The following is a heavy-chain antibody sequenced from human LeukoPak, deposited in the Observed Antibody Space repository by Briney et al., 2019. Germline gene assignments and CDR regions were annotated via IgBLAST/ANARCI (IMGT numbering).Heavy chain of an antibody. Sequence: GASVKVSCKASGYTFSNYGISWVRQAPGRGLEWMGWISAYNGNTNYAQKVQGRVTMTTDTSTTTAYMELRSLRSDDTAVYYCARLGDYDILTGYYMGWFDPWGQGTLVTVSS. CDR2: ISAYNGNT. J-gene: IGHJ5*02. CDR3: ARLGDYDILTGYYMGWFDP. V-gene: IGHV1-18*01. CDR1: GYTFSNYG. D-gene: IGHD3-9*01.